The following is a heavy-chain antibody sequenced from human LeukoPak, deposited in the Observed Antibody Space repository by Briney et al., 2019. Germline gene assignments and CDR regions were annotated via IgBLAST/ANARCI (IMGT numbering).Heavy chain of an antibody. CDR2: ISSNGATL. CDR3: VRDTDP. V-gene: IGHV3-48*03. J-gene: IGHJ5*02. CDR1: GFTFSSYE. Sequence: PGGSLRLSCAASGFTFSSYEMNWVRQAPGRGLEWVSYISSNGATLHYADSVKGRFTISRDNTKNSLYLQLNSLRAEDTAVYYCVRDTDPWGQGTLVTVSS.